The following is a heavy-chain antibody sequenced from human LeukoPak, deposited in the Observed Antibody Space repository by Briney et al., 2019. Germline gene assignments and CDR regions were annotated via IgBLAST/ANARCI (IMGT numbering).Heavy chain of an antibody. CDR2: IYPGDSDT. J-gene: IGHJ4*02. D-gene: IGHD3-22*01. V-gene: IGHV5-51*01. CDR1: GYSFTSYW. Sequence: GESLKISCKGSGYSFTSYWIGWVRQMPGKGLEWMGIIYPGDSDTRYSPSFQGQVTISADKSISTAYLQWSSLKASDTAMYYCARPRINYYDSSGYPSYFDYWGQGTPVTVSS. CDR3: ARPRINYYDSSGYPSYFDY.